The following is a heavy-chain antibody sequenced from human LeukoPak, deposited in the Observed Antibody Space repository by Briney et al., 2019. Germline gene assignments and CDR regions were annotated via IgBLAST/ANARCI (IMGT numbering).Heavy chain of an antibody. J-gene: IGHJ4*02. CDR1: GFIVSGHY. Sequence: QPGGSLRLSCAASGFIVSGHYMIWLRQAPGKGLEWVSYIDGTSTFTNYADSVKGRFTISRDNAKNSLYLQMNSLRAEDTAVYYCARGNGGWFDYWGQGTLVTVSS. V-gene: IGHV3-11*06. CDR2: IDGTSTFT. D-gene: IGHD2-8*01. CDR3: ARGNGGWFDY.